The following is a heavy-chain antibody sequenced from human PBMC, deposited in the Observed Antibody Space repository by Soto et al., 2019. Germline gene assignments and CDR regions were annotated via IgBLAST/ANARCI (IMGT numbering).Heavy chain of an antibody. D-gene: IGHD6-19*01. CDR1: GGSVTGFY. V-gene: IGHV4-59*02. J-gene: IGHJ4*02. Sequence: SETLSLTCTVSGGSVTGFYWSWIRQPPGKGLEWIGYIFHSGSSNYNPSLKSRVTISVDTSKSQISLRLTSVTAADTAVYYCAREPGLGVAHIDYWGQGTLVTVSS. CDR3: AREPGLGVAHIDY. CDR2: IFHSGSS.